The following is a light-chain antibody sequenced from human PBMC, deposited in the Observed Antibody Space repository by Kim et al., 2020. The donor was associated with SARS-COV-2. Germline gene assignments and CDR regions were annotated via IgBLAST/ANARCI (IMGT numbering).Light chain of an antibody. CDR1: QSVSNN. CDR3: QQYENWLT. Sequence: EIVMTQSPATLSVSPGERATLSCRASQSVSNNLAWYQQKPGQAPRLLIYGASTRATGIPVRFIGSGSGTVFTLTITSLQSEESAVYYCQQYENWLTFGGGTKVEIK. V-gene: IGKV3-15*01. J-gene: IGKJ4*01. CDR2: GAS.